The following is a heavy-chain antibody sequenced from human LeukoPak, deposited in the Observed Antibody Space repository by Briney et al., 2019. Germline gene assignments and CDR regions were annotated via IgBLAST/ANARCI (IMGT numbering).Heavy chain of an antibody. CDR2: ISSSGSTT. CDR3: ARDLDGSHAFDI. Sequence: GGSLRLSCAASGFTFSSYEMNWVRQAPGEGLEWISYISSSGSTTHYADSVQGRFTISRDNAKNSLFLQMNSLRVEDTAVYYCARDLDGSHAFDIWGQGTMVTVSS. CDR1: GFTFSSYE. V-gene: IGHV3-48*03. J-gene: IGHJ3*02. D-gene: IGHD3-22*01.